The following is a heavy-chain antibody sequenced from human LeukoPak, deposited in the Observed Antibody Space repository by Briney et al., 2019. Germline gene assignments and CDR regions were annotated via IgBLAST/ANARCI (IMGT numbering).Heavy chain of an antibody. V-gene: IGHV1-8*01. CDR3: ARGPRNDP. D-gene: IGHD1-14*01. CDR2: VHPNSGNT. Sequence: ASVKVSCKTSGYPFSTYEINWVRRAAGQGLEWMGWVHPNSGNTACAQKFQGRVTMTRDTSISTAYMELSGLRSDDTAVYFCARGPRNDPWGQGALVTVSS. CDR1: GYPFSTYE. J-gene: IGHJ5*02.